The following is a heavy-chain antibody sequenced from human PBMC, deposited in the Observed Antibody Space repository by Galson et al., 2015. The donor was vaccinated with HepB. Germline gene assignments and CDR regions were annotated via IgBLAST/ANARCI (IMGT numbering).Heavy chain of an antibody. J-gene: IGHJ4*02. Sequence: SLRLSCAASGFTFSDYYMSWIRQAPGKGLEWVSYISSSGSTIYYADSVKGRFTISRDNAMNSLYLQMNSLRAEDTAVYYCARADTAMPSDYWGQGTLVTVSS. CDR3: ARADTAMPSDY. CDR2: ISSSGSTI. V-gene: IGHV3-11*01. D-gene: IGHD5-18*01. CDR1: GFTFSDYY.